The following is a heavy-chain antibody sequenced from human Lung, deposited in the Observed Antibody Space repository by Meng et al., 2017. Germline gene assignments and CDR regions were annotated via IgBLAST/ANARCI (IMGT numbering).Heavy chain of an antibody. CDR1: GFTFSGSG. CDR3: ARGGWYSSSSRVDY. D-gene: IGHD6-13*01. Sequence: GRRVWSGGGVLDRGRSLRLSCAASGFTFSGSGMHWVRQAPGKGLEWVAVIWYDGSNKYYADSVKGRFTISRDNSKNTLYLQMNSLRAEDTAVYYCARGGWYSSSSRVDYWGQGTLVTVSS. J-gene: IGHJ4*02. CDR2: IWYDGSNK. V-gene: IGHV3-33*01.